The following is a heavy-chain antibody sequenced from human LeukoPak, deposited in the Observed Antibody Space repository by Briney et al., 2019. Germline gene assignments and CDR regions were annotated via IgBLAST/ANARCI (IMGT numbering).Heavy chain of an antibody. CDR1: GGSISSGGYY. J-gene: IGHJ4*02. V-gene: IGHV4-31*03. Sequence: SQTLSLTCTVSGGSISSGGYYWSWIRQHPGKGLEWIGYIYYSGSTYCNPSLKSRVTISVDTSKNQFSLKLSSVTAADTAVYYCASGDGDYVDYWGQGTLVTVSS. CDR2: IYYSGST. D-gene: IGHD4-17*01. CDR3: ASGDGDYVDY.